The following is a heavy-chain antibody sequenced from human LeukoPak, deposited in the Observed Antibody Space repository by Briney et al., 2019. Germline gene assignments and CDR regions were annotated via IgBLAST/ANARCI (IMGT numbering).Heavy chain of an antibody. D-gene: IGHD3-22*01. CDR3: ARQYYYYSIDS. V-gene: IGHV4-59*08. CDR2: IHYSEGT. J-gene: IGHJ4*02. Sequence: SETLSLTCTVSGASISSYDWSWIRQPPGKGVEWIGYIHYSEGTRYNPSLKSRVTISVDTTKNQFSLKLSSVTAADTAVYYCARQYYYYSIDSWGQGTLVTVSS. CDR1: GASISSYD.